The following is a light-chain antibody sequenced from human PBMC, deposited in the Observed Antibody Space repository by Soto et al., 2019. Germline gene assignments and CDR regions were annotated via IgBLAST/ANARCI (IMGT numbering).Light chain of an antibody. CDR2: GAS. CDR3: QQFNNWPTYT. V-gene: IGKV3-15*01. J-gene: IGKJ2*01. CDR1: QNVGRN. Sequence: EILLTQSPTILYVSPGERPTLSCRASQNVGRNLAWYQQKPGQAPRLLRYGASTRATGIPARFSGSGSGTEFTLTISSLQSEDFAVYYCQQFNNWPTYTFGQGTKLEIK.